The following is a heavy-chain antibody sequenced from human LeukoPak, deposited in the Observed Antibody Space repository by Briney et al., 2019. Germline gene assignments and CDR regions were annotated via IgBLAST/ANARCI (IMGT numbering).Heavy chain of an antibody. CDR3: ASFLGTAAGTLRARVDDAFDI. V-gene: IGHV4-59*08. J-gene: IGHJ3*02. CDR2: IYHSGST. Sequence: SETLSLTCTVSGGSISSYYWSWIRQPPGKGLEWIGSIYHSGSTYYSPSLKSRVTISVDTSKNQFSLKLSSVTAADTAVYYCASFLGTAAGTLRARVDDAFDIWGQGTMVTVSS. D-gene: IGHD6-13*01. CDR1: GGSISSYY.